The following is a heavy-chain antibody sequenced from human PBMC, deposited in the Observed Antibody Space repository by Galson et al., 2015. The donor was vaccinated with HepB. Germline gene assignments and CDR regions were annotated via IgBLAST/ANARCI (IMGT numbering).Heavy chain of an antibody. CDR3: AKAGDSGYDRDTYFDY. D-gene: IGHD5-12*01. J-gene: IGHJ4*02. V-gene: IGHV3-30*02. CDR1: GFIFISYG. CDR2: IRYDGSNK. Sequence: SLRLSCAASGFIFISYGMHWVRQAPGKGLEWVAFIRYDGSNKDYADSVKGRFTISRDNSKNTLYLQMNSLRAEDTAVYYCAKAGDSGYDRDTYFDYWGQGTLVSVSS.